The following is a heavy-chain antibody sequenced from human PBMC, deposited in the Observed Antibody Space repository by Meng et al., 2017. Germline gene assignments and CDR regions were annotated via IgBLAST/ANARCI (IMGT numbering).Heavy chain of an antibody. CDR2: IYHSGST. V-gene: IGHV4-38-2*02. CDR3: ARDLMTTEI. J-gene: IGHJ4*02. D-gene: IGHD4-17*01. CDR1: GYSISSGYY. Sequence: GSLRLSCTVSGYSISSGYYWGWIRQPPGKGLEWIGSIYHSGSTYYNPSLKSRVTISVDTSKNQFSLKLSSVTAADTAVYYCARDLMTTEIWGQGTLVTVSS.